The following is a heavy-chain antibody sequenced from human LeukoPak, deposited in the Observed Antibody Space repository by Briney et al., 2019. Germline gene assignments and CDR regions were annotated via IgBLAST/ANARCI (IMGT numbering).Heavy chain of an antibody. CDR2: IKGDGITT. D-gene: IGHD3-9*01. CDR3: AGYYDILTGVDP. Sequence: GGSLRLSCAASGFTFTNYWIHWVRQAPGKGLMWVSRIKGDGITTNYADSVKGRFTISRDNAKNSLYLQMNSLRAEDTAVYYCAGYYDILTGVDPWGQGTLVTVSS. V-gene: IGHV3-74*01. CDR1: GFTFTNYW. J-gene: IGHJ5*02.